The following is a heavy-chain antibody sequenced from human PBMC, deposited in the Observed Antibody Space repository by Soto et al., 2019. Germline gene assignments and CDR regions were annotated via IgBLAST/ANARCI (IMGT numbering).Heavy chain of an antibody. CDR1: GFTFSSYS. J-gene: IGHJ4*02. D-gene: IGHD3-9*01. CDR2: ISSSSSYI. V-gene: IGHV3-21*01. CDR3: TKTTGYYQYYFDY. Sequence: GGSLRLSCAASGFTFSSYSMNRVRQAPGKGLEWVSSISSSSSYIYYADSVKGRFTISRDNTKNSLYLQMNSLRAEDTAVYYCTKTTGYYQYYFDYWGQGPLVTVSS.